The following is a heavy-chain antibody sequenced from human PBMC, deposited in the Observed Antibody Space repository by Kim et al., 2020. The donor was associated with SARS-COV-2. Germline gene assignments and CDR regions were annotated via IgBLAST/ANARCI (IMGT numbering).Heavy chain of an antibody. D-gene: IGHD6-19*01. V-gene: IGHV3-15*01. J-gene: IGHJ4*02. CDR1: GFTFSNAW. Sequence: GGSLRLSCAASGFTFSNAWMSWVRQAPGKGLEWVGRIKSKTDGGTTDYAAPVKGRFTISRDDSKNTLYLQMNSLKTEDTAVYYCTTEYLAVAGTYFDYWGQGTLVTVSS. CDR3: TTEYLAVAGTYFDY. CDR2: IKSKTDGGTT.